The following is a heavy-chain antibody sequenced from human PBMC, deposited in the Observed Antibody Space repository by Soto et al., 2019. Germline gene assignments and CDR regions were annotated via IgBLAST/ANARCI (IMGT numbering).Heavy chain of an antibody. D-gene: IGHD2-2*01. J-gene: IGHJ4*02. CDR2: MNPNSGNT. CDR3: ARGRYCSSTGCYNWFDY. CDR1: GYTFTSYD. Sequence: ASVKVSCKASGYTFTSYDINWVRQATGQGLEWMGWMNPNSGNTGYAQKFQGRVTMTRNTSISTAYMELSSLRYEDTAVYYCARGRYCSSTGCYNWFDYWGQGTLVTVSS. V-gene: IGHV1-8*02.